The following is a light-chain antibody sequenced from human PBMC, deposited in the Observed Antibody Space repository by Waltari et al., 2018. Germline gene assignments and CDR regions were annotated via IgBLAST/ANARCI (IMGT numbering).Light chain of an antibody. Sequence: QTVVTQEPSLSVSPGGTVTLTCPLSSGSLSTTSYATWYQQTPGQAPRTLGDQANARSSGVPVRFSGSILGNTAALTITGAQADDESDYYCALYMGSGIWVFGGGTRLTVL. CDR2: QAN. J-gene: IGLJ3*02. CDR3: ALYMGSGIWV. V-gene: IGLV8-61*01. CDR1: SGSLSTTSY.